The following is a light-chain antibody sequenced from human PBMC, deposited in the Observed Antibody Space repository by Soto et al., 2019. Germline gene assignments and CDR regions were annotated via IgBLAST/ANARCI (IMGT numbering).Light chain of an antibody. CDR1: QSISSW. J-gene: IGKJ2*01. Sequence: DIQMTQSPSTLSASVGDRVTITCRASQSISSWLAWYQQKPGKAPKLLIYKASSLERGVPSRFSGSGSGTEFTLTISSLQPDDFATYYCQQYNSYSYTFGQGTKVDIK. CDR2: KAS. V-gene: IGKV1-5*03. CDR3: QQYNSYSYT.